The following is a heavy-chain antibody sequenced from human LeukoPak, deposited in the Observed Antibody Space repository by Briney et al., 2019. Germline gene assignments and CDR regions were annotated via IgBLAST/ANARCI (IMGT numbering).Heavy chain of an antibody. D-gene: IGHD3-22*01. Sequence: GGSLRLSCAASGFTFSDYYMSWIRQAPGKGLEWLSYIRSSGRTIYYADSVKGRFTISRDNAKNSLYLQMNSLRVEDTAVYYCARHYYHSSGHGGYWGQGTLVTVSS. V-gene: IGHV3-11*01. CDR2: IRSSGRTI. CDR1: GFTFSDYY. J-gene: IGHJ4*02. CDR3: ARHYYHSSGHGGY.